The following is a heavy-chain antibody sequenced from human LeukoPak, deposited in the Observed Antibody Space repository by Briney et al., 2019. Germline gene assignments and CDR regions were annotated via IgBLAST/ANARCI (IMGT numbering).Heavy chain of an antibody. CDR2: ISSSSSTI. V-gene: IGHV3-48*01. D-gene: IGHD5-12*01. CDR3: ARGGYDGRDY. J-gene: IGHJ4*02. CDR1: GFTFSGYS. Sequence: PGGSLRLSCAASGFTFSGYSMNWVRQAPGKGLEWVSYISSSSSTIYYADSVKGRFTISRDNDKSSLYLQMNSLRAEDTAVYYCARGGYDGRDYWGQGTLVTVSS.